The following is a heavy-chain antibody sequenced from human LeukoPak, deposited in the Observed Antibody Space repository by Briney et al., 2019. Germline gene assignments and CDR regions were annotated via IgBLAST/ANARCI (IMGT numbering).Heavy chain of an antibody. J-gene: IGHJ6*03. CDR2: ISGSGGST. CDR3: AKDPYCGGDCYSRWMDV. V-gene: IGHV3-23*01. D-gene: IGHD2-21*02. Sequence: GGSLRLSCAASGFTFSSYAMSWVRQAPGKGLEWVSAISGSGGSTYYADSVQGRFIISRDNSKNTLYLQMNSLRAEDTAVYYCAKDPYCGGDCYSRWMDVWGRGTTV. CDR1: GFTFSSYA.